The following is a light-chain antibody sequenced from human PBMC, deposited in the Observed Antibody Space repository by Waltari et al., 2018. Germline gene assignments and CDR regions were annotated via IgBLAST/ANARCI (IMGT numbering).Light chain of an antibody. J-gene: IGLJ1*01. Sequence: QSGLTQSPSVSGTPGQRVTISCSGSTSNTGSNNVNWYQQFPGTAPKLLIYRNSERPSGVPDRFSGSKSGTSASLAISGLQSEDEAEYYCSAWDDSVHVFGTGTRVTVL. CDR1: TSNTGSNN. V-gene: IGLV1-44*01. CDR3: SAWDDSVHV. CDR2: RNS.